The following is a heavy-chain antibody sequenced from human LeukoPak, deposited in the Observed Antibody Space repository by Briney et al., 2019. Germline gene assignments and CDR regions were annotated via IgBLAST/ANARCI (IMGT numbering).Heavy chain of an antibody. D-gene: IGHD1-26*01. CDR3: ARAPGATYDFDY. V-gene: IGHV3-48*03. J-gene: IGHJ4*02. Sequence: GGSLRLSCAASGFTFDDYGMSWVRQAPGKGLEWVSYISSSGSTIYYADSVKGRFTISRDNAKNSLYLQMNSLRAEDTAVYYCARAPGATYDFDYWGQGTLVTVSS. CDR2: ISSSGSTI. CDR1: GFTFDDYG.